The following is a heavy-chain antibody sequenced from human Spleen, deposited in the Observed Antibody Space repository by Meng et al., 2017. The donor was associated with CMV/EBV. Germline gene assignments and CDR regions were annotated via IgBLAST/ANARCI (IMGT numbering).Heavy chain of an antibody. J-gene: IGHJ3*02. CDR1: GFTFDDFA. CDR3: ARSYSSGSYDAFDI. D-gene: IGHD6-19*01. CDR2: INRDGSST. Sequence: GGSLRLSCAASGFTFDDFAMHWVRQSPGKGLVWVSRINRDGSSTSYADSVKGRFTISRDNAKNTLYLQMNSLRAEDTAVYYCARSYSSGSYDAFDIWGQGTMVTVSS. V-gene: IGHV3-74*01.